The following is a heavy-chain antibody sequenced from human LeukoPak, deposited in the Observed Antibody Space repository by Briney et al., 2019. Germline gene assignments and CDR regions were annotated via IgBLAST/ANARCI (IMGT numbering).Heavy chain of an antibody. CDR1: GFTFSSYA. CDR2: ISYDGSNK. V-gene: IGHV3-30-3*01. J-gene: IGHJ4*02. Sequence: GGSLRLSCAASGFTFSSYAMHWVRQAPGKGLEWVAVISYDGSNKYYADSVKGRFTISRDNSKNTLYLQMNSLRAEDTAVYYCARDWNSSSWYWDYFDYWGQGTLVTVSS. CDR3: ARDWNSSSWYWDYFDY. D-gene: IGHD6-13*01.